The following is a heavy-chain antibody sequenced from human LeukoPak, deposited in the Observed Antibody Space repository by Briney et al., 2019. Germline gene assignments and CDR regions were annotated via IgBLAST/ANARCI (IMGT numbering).Heavy chain of an antibody. CDR3: AREEIVGATWVDY. V-gene: IGHV3-48*01. CDR1: GFAFSSYS. J-gene: IGHJ4*02. Sequence: GGSLRLSCAASGFAFSSYSMNWVRLAPGKGLEWVSYISSSSSTIHYADSVKGRFTISRDNAKNSLYLQMNSLRAEDTAVYYCAREEIVGATWVDYWGQGTLVTVSS. D-gene: IGHD1-26*01. CDR2: ISSSSSTI.